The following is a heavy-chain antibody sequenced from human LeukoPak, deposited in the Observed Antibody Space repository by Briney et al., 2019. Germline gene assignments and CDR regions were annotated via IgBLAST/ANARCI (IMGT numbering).Heavy chain of an antibody. V-gene: IGHV5-51*04. J-gene: IGHJ4*02. Sequence: GESLKISCKGSGYSFTSYWIGWVRQMPGKGLEWMGIIYPGDSDTRYSPSFQGQVTISADKPISTAYLQWSSLKASDTAMYYCATVDTAMVNYFDYWGQGTLVTVSS. CDR2: IYPGDSDT. CDR1: GYSFTSYW. CDR3: ATVDTAMVNYFDY. D-gene: IGHD5-18*01.